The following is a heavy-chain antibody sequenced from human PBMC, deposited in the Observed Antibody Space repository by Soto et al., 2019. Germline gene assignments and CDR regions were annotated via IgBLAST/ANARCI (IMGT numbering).Heavy chain of an antibody. Sequence: QVQLVESGGGVVQPGRSLRLSCAASGFTFSSYAMHWVRQAPGKGLEWVAVISYDGSNKYYADSVKGRFTISRDNSKNTLYLQMNSLRAEDTAVYYCARDFGVAEVGAVDYWGQGTLVTVSS. CDR3: ARDFGVAEVGAVDY. V-gene: IGHV3-30-3*01. J-gene: IGHJ4*02. D-gene: IGHD1-26*01. CDR2: ISYDGSNK. CDR1: GFTFSSYA.